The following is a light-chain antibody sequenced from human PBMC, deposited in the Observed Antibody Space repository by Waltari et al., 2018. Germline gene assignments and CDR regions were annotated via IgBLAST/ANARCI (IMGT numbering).Light chain of an antibody. CDR1: SLRSYY. CDR3: HSRDASGVGGS. Sequence: SSELTQDPTVSVAMGQTVRITCQGDSLRSYYASWYQQRPGQAPILGFSCKNNRPSGVPYRFSGSSSDNTAVLTITGAQAEDEASYYCHSRDASGVGGSFGGGTKLTVL. CDR2: CKN. V-gene: IGLV3-19*01. J-gene: IGLJ2*01.